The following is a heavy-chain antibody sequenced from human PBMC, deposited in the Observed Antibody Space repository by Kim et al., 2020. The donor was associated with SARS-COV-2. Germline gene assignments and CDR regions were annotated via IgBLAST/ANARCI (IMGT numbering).Heavy chain of an antibody. CDR1: GGSISSSSYY. CDR2: IYYSGST. V-gene: IGHV4-39*01. J-gene: IGHJ4*02. Sequence: SETLSLTCTVSGGSISSSSYYWGWIRQPPGKGLEWIGSIYYSGSTYYNPSLKSRVTISVDTSKNQFSLKLSSVTAADTAVYYCARHGGYSYGYELDYWGQGTLVTVSS. D-gene: IGHD5-18*01. CDR3: ARHGGYSYGYELDY.